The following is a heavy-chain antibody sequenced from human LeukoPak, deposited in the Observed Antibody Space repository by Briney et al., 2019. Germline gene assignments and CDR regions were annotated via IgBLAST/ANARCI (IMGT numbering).Heavy chain of an antibody. CDR3: ARVASDMAYDY. CDR1: GYTFTAYY. D-gene: IGHD3-9*01. J-gene: IGHJ4*02. V-gene: IGHV1-2*04. Sequence: ASVKVSCKASGYTFTAYYMHWVRQAPGQGLEWMGWINPNSGGTNYAQKFQGWVTMTRDTSISTAYMELSRLRSDDTAVYYCARVASDMAYDYWGQGTLVTVSS. CDR2: INPNSGGT.